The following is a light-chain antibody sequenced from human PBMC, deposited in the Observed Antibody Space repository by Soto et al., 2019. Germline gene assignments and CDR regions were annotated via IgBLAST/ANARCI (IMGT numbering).Light chain of an antibody. CDR3: MQGTQWQST. CDR1: QSLVYSDGNTY. V-gene: IGKV2-30*01. Sequence: DVVMTQSPLSLPVTLGQPASISCRSSQSLVYSDGNTYLNWFQQRPGQSTRRLIYKVSSRDSGVADRFGGSGSSTDFTLKSSRVKAEDVGVYYCMQGTQWQSTFGGGTKVEIK. CDR2: KVS. J-gene: IGKJ4*01.